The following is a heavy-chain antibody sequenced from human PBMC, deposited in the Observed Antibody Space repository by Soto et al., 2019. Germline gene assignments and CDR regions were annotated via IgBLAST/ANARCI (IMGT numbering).Heavy chain of an antibody. CDR1: GGSISSGGYS. CDR2: ISPSGST. J-gene: IGHJ4*02. V-gene: IGHV4-30-2*01. CDR3: AAGGGLPRYY. D-gene: IGHD5-12*01. Sequence: QLQLQESGSGLVKPSQTLSLTCAVSGGSISSGGYSWSWIRQPPGKGLEWIGYISPSGSTYYDPSLKSRVTISVDMSKNPFSLQLSSVTAADTAVYYCAAGGGLPRYYWRQGTLVTVSS.